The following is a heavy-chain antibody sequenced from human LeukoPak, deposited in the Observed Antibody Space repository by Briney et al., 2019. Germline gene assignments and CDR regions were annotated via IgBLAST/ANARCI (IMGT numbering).Heavy chain of an antibody. CDR3: ARDGGEQQLVLFDY. Sequence: GGSLRLSCAASGFTFSSYWMSWVRQAPGKGLEWVANIKQDGSEKYYVDSVKGRFTISRDNAKNSLYLQMNSLRAEDTAVYYCARDGGEQQLVLFDYWGQGTLVTVSS. CDR2: IKQDGSEK. V-gene: IGHV3-7*01. CDR1: GFTFSSYW. J-gene: IGHJ4*02. D-gene: IGHD6-13*01.